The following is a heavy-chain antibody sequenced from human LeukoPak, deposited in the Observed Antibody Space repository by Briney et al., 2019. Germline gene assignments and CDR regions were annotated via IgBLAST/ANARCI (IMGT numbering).Heavy chain of an antibody. CDR1: GGTFSSYA. D-gene: IGHD5-24*01. CDR3: ARGPRMGITDYYGMDV. J-gene: IGHJ6*04. V-gene: IGHV1-69*13. Sequence: SAKVSCKASGGTFSSYAISWVRQAPGQGLEWMGGIIPIFGTANYAQKFQGRVTITADESTSTAYMELSSLRSEDTAVYYCARGPRMGITDYYGMDVWGKGTTVTVSS. CDR2: IIPIFGTA.